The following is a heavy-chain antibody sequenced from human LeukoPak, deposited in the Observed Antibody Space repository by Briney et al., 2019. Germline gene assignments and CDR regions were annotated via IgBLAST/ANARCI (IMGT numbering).Heavy chain of an antibody. Sequence: GGSLRLSCAASGFTFSDYYMSWIRQAPGKGLEWVSYISSSGSTIYYADSVKGRFTISRDNAKNSLYLQMNSLRAEDTAVYYCRYFDWLHPNDYWGQGTLVTVSS. CDR3: RYFDWLHPNDY. D-gene: IGHD3-9*01. CDR2: ISSSGSTI. CDR1: GFTFSDYY. J-gene: IGHJ4*02. V-gene: IGHV3-11*01.